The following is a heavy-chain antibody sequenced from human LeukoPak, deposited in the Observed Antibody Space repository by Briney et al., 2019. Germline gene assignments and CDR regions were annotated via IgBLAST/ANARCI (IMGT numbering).Heavy chain of an antibody. D-gene: IGHD3-3*01. J-gene: IGHJ6*02. CDR2: IYYSGST. V-gene: IGHV4-61*01. CDR3: ARSTIRYYGMDV. CDR1: GGSVSSGSYY. Sequence: PSETLSLTCTVSGGSVSSGSYYWSWIRQPPGKGLEWIGYIYYSGSTNYNPSLKGRVTISVDTSKNQFSLKLSSVIAADTAVYYCARSTIRYYGMDVWGQGTTVTVSS.